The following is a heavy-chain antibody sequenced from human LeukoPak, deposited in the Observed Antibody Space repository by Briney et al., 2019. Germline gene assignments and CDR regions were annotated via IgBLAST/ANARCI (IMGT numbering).Heavy chain of an antibody. Sequence: SETLSLTCTVSGGSISSSSYYWGWIRQPPGKGLEWIGSIYDSGSTYYNPSLKSRVTISVDTSKNQFSLKLSSVTAADTAVYYCAKYSSGWYYFDYWGQGTLVTVSS. CDR3: AKYSSGWYYFDY. D-gene: IGHD6-19*01. CDR1: GGSISSSSYY. CDR2: IYDSGST. J-gene: IGHJ4*02. V-gene: IGHV4-39*01.